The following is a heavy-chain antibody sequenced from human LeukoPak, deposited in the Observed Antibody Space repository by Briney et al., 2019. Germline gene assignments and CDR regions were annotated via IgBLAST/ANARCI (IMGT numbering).Heavy chain of an antibody. CDR2: ISNEGAT. D-gene: IGHD6-19*01. Sequence: PGGSLRLSCGASTSYAMSWVRQAPGMGLESVSVISNEGATYYADSVKGRFSISRDNSKNTVFLQMNSLRAEDTAVYFCVRDSTISGWYELGYWGLGTLVTVSS. CDR3: VRDSTISGWYELGY. V-gene: IGHV3-53*01. CDR1: TSYA. J-gene: IGHJ4*02.